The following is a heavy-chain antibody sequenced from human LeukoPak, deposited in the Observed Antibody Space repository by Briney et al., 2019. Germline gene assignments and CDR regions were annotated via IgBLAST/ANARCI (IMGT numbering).Heavy chain of an antibody. V-gene: IGHV1-69*05. CDR1: GGTFSSYA. CDR3: AREGSSSGSFDY. J-gene: IGHJ4*02. D-gene: IGHD6-6*01. CDR2: IIPIFGTA. Sequence: ASVKVSCKASGGTFSSYAISWVRQAPGQGLEWMGGIIPIFGTANYAQKFQGRVTITTDESTSTAYMELSSLRSEDTAVYYCAREGSSSGSFDYRGQGTLVTVSS.